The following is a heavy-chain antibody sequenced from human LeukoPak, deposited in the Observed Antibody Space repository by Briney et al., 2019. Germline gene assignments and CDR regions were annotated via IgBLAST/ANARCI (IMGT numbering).Heavy chain of an antibody. CDR1: GGSFSGYY. J-gene: IGHJ3*02. D-gene: IGHD3-22*01. Sequence: SETLSLTCAVYGGSFSGYYGSWIRQPPGKGLEWIGEINHSGSSNYNPSLKSRVTISVDTSKNQFSLKLSSVTAADTAVYYCARGGDSSGYYLLDAFDIWGQGTMVTVSS. V-gene: IGHV4-34*01. CDR2: INHSGSS. CDR3: ARGGDSSGYYLLDAFDI.